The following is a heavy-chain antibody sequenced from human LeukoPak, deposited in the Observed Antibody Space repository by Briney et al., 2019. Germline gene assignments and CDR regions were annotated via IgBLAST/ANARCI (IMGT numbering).Heavy chain of an antibody. CDR3: AKGDYYDSSGYPY. Sequence: PGGSLRLSCAASGFTFSSYAMSWVRQAPGKGLEWVSAISGSGGSTYYADSVKGRFTISRDNSKNTLYPQMNSLRAEDTAVYYCAKGDYYDSSGYPYWGQGTLVTVSS. V-gene: IGHV3-23*01. CDR2: ISGSGGST. D-gene: IGHD3-22*01. CDR1: GFTFSSYA. J-gene: IGHJ4*02.